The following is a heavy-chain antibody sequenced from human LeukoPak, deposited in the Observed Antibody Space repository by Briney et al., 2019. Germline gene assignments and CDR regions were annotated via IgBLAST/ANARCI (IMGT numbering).Heavy chain of an antibody. V-gene: IGHV3-30*02. D-gene: IGHD6-19*01. Sequence: PGGSLRLSCAASGFTFSSYGMQLVRLAPGTGLEWVAFIRYDGSNKYYADYVKGRFTISRDNSKNTLYLQMNSLRAEDTAVYYCAKSSVGAVAGKVYYYYGMDVWGQGTTVTVSS. J-gene: IGHJ6*02. CDR2: IRYDGSNK. CDR1: GFTFSSYG. CDR3: AKSSVGAVAGKVYYYYGMDV.